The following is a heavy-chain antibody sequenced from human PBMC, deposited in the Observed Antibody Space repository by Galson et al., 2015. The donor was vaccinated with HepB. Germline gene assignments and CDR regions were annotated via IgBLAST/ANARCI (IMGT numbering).Heavy chain of an antibody. V-gene: IGHV1-18*01. CDR2: ISVYNDNS. D-gene: IGHD1-26*01. Sequence: SVKVSCKASGYTFSSYGISWVRQAPGQGLEWVGRISVYNDNSDYAQKLQGRVTVTTDISTSTAYMELRSLRSDDTAVYYCARESGNYSFADYWGQGTLVTVSS. CDR3: ARESGNYSFADY. CDR1: GYTFSSYG. J-gene: IGHJ4*02.